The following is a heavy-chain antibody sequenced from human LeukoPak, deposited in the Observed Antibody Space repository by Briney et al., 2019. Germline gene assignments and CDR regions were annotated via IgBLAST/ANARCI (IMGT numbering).Heavy chain of an antibody. Sequence: ASVKVSCKASGYTFTGYYMHWVRQAPGQGLEWMGWINPNSGGTNYAQKFQGRVTMTRDTSISTAYMELSRLRSDDTAVYYCARGGEYYYDSEAHFDYWGQGTLVTVSS. CDR3: ARGGEYYYDSEAHFDY. CDR1: GYTFTGYY. J-gene: IGHJ4*02. V-gene: IGHV1-2*02. D-gene: IGHD3-22*01. CDR2: INPNSGGT.